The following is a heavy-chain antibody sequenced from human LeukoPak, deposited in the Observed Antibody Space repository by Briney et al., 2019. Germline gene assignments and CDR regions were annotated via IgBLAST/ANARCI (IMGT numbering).Heavy chain of an antibody. Sequence: ASVKVSCKASGYTFTSYGISWVRQAPGQRLEWMGWINAGNGNTKYSQKFQGRVTITRDTSASTAYMELSSLRSEDTAVYYCARETRGNFDYWGQGTLVTVSS. CDR3: ARETRGNFDY. CDR2: INAGNGNT. J-gene: IGHJ4*02. D-gene: IGHD3-10*01. V-gene: IGHV1-3*01. CDR1: GYTFTSYG.